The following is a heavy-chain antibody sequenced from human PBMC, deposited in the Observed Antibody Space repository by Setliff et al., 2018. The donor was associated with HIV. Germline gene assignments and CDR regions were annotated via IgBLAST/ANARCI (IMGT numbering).Heavy chain of an antibody. CDR1: GDDINRDF. CDR2: VQYVGPA. J-gene: IGHJ4*02. Sequence: SETLSLTCSVFGDDINRDFWTWMRQPPGKGLEWIGYVQYVGPANYNPSLQSRPTLSIDTSKNQFSLKLISVTAADTAVYYCARGEPPASRSGLLYWGQGMLVTVSS. D-gene: IGHD3-22*01. CDR3: ARGEPPASRSGLLY. V-gene: IGHV4-59*01.